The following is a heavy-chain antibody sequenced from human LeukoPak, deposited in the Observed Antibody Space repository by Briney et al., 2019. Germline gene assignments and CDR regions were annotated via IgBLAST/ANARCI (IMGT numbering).Heavy chain of an antibody. J-gene: IGHJ4*02. CDR2: VSWNSESI. D-gene: IGHD3-22*01. Sequence: GGSLRLSCAASGFTFDEYAMHWVRQAPGKGLEWVSGVSWNSESITYADSVKGRFTISRDNAKNSLYLQMNSLRAGDTAFYYCAKDKDYDSSGHTFDYWGQGMLVTVSS. CDR1: GFTFDEYA. CDR3: AKDKDYDSSGHTFDY. V-gene: IGHV3-9*01.